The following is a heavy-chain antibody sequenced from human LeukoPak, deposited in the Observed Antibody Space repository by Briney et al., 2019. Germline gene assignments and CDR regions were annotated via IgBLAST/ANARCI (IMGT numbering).Heavy chain of an antibody. CDR1: GITFSSYG. V-gene: IGHV3-23*01. D-gene: IGHD5-24*01. CDR3: ARTIEMATISYFDY. J-gene: IGHJ4*02. CDR2: ISGSGGST. Sequence: GGSLRLSCAASGITFSSYGMSWVRQAPGKGLEWVSAISGSGGSTYYADSVKGRFTISRDNAKNSLYLQMNSLRAGDTAVYYCARTIEMATISYFDYWGQGTLVTVSS.